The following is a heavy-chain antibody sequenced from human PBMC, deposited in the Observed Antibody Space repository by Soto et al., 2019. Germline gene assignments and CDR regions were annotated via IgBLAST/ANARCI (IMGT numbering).Heavy chain of an antibody. D-gene: IGHD6-13*01. CDR2: IIPIFGTA. J-gene: IGHJ4*02. Sequence: SVKVSCKASGGTFSSYAISWVRQAPGQGLEWMGGIIPIFGTANYAQKFQGRVTITADESTSTAYMELSSLRSEDTAVYYCARGYSSSWFSALYYFDYWGQGTLVTVSS. CDR3: ARGYSSSWFSALYYFDY. CDR1: GGTFSSYA. V-gene: IGHV1-69*13.